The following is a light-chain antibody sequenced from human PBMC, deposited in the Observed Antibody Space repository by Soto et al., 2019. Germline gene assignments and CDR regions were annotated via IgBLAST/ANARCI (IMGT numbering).Light chain of an antibody. CDR2: AAS. V-gene: IGKV1-39*01. CDR3: QQSYSTPRGN. Sequence: DIQMTQSTSSLSSSVGDRVTITCRASQSISSYLNWYQQKPGKAPKLLIYAASSLQSGVPSRFSGSGSGTDFTLTISSMQPEDFATYYCQQSYSTPRGNFGGGTKVEIK. CDR1: QSISSY. J-gene: IGKJ4*01.